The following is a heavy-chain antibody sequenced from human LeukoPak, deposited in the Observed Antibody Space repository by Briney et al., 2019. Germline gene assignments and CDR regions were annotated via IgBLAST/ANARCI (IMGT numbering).Heavy chain of an antibody. CDR1: GGSVNSGVYY. CDR2: IYYSGST. Sequence: SETLSLTCTVSGGSVNSGVYYWSWIRQPPGKGLEYIGYIYYSGSTNYNPSLKSRVTISVDTSKNRISLKLTSVTAADTAVYYCARRPGMDVWGQGTTVTVSS. J-gene: IGHJ6*02. CDR3: ARRPGMDV. V-gene: IGHV4-61*08. D-gene: IGHD6-6*01.